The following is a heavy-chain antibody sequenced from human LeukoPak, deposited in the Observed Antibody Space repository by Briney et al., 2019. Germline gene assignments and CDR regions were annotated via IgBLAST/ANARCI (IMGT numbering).Heavy chain of an antibody. CDR2: ISSSSSYI. V-gene: IGHV3-21*01. CDR3: ARDYRRLRLGEGDY. CDR1: GFTFSSYS. Sequence: GGSLRLSCAASGFTFSSYSMNWVRQAPGKGLELVSSISSSSSYIYYADSVKGRFTISRDNAKNSLYLQMNSLRAEDTAVYYCARDYRRLRLGEGDYWGQGTLVTVSS. D-gene: IGHD3-16*01. J-gene: IGHJ4*02.